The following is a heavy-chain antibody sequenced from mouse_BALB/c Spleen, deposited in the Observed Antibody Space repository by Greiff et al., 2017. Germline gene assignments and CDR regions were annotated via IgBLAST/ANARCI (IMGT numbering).Heavy chain of an antibody. V-gene: IGHV5-9-4*01. CDR3: ARVGLGAMDY. J-gene: IGHJ4*01. D-gene: IGHD4-1*01. CDR1: GFTFSSYA. Sequence: EVQVVESGGGLVKPGGSLKLSCAASGFTFSSYAMSWVRQSPEKRLEWVAEISSGGSYTYYPDTVTGRFTISRDNAKNTLYLEMSSLRSEDTAMYYCARVGLGAMDYWGQGTSVTVSS. CDR2: ISSGGSYT.